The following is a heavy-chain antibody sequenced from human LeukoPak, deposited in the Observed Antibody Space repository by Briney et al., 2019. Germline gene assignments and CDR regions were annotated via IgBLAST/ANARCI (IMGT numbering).Heavy chain of an antibody. CDR2: ISYSGNT. Sequence: SETLSLTCFVSGGSISTYYYNWIRQPPGKGLEWIGYISYSGNTNYNPSLKSRVTIAVDTSKNQFSLKLSSVTAADTAVNYCAGEEEDCSSTSCYTKFDYWGQGTLVTVSS. CDR3: AGEEEDCSSTSCYTKFDY. J-gene: IGHJ4*02. CDR1: GGSISTYY. D-gene: IGHD2-2*02. V-gene: IGHV4-59*01.